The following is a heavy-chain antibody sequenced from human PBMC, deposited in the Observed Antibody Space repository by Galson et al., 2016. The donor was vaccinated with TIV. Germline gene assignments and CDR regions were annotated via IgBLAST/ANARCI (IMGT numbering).Heavy chain of an antibody. D-gene: IGHD3-10*01. CDR2: MTASGDSN. Sequence: SLRLSCAASGFTFNDYAMSWVRQAPGKGLEWVSAMTASGDSNWRADSVRGRFTISRDNSKSTLYLTMNNLRVEDTAIYYCVKKRASTGSFLTDPWGQGTLVNVST. V-gene: IGHV3-23*01. J-gene: IGHJ5*02. CDR1: GFTFNDYA. CDR3: VKKRASTGSFLTDP.